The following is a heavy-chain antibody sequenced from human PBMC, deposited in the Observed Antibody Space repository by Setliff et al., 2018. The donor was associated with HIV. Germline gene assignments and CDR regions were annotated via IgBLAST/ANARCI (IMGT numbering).Heavy chain of an antibody. J-gene: IGHJ4*02. CDR3: ARHRVRDSWRGLGGTLDY. V-gene: IGHV4-61*09. CDR2: ISTTGST. Sequence: PSETLSLTCTVSGDSISSGSYFWIWIRQPAGKGLEWIGHISTTGSTYYNPSLKSRVTISVDTSKNHFSLKLRSVTAADTAMYYCARHRVRDSWRGLGGTLDYWGQGTRVTVSS. CDR1: GDSISSGSYF. D-gene: IGHD3-3*01.